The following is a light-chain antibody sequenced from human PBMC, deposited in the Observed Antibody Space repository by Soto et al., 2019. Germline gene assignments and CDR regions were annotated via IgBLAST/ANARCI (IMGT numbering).Light chain of an antibody. V-gene: IGKV3D-15*02. CDR2: GAS. J-gene: IGKJ5*01. Sequence: EIVMTQSPATLSVSPGERATLSCRASQSVSSNLAWYQQKPGQAPRLLIHGASTRATGIPGRFSGSGSGTEFTLTISRLEPEDFAVYYCQQYGSSPDTFGQGTRL. CDR1: QSVSSN. CDR3: QQYGSSPDT.